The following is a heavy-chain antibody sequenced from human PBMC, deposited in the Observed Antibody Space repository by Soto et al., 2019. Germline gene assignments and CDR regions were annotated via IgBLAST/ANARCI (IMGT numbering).Heavy chain of an antibody. D-gene: IGHD3-22*01. Sequence: ASVKVSCTASGYTFTSYYMHWVRQAPGQGLEWMGIINPSGGSTSYAQKFQGRVTTTRDTSTSTVYMELSSLRSEDTAVYYCARDHGTSYYDSSGYPAYWGQGTLVTVSS. CDR1: GYTFTSYY. V-gene: IGHV1-46*01. CDR2: INPSGGST. CDR3: ARDHGTSYYDSSGYPAY. J-gene: IGHJ4*02.